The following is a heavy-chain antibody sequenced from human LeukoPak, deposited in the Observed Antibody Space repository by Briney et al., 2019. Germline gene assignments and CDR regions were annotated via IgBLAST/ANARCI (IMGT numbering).Heavy chain of an antibody. CDR2: ISGSGGST. D-gene: IGHD3-9*01. V-gene: IGHV3-23*01. Sequence: GGSLRLSCAASGFTFSSYGMSWVRQAPGKGLEWVSAISGSGGSTYYADSVKGRFTISRDNSKNTLYLQMNSLRAEDTAVYYCAKAAVLRYFDWLLYSDYWGQGTLVTVSS. CDR3: AKAAVLRYFDWLLYSDY. J-gene: IGHJ4*02. CDR1: GFTFSSYG.